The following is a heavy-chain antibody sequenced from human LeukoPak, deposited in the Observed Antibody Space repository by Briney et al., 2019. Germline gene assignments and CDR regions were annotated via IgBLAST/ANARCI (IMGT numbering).Heavy chain of an antibody. CDR2: IYHSGST. D-gene: IGHD3-10*01. J-gene: IGHJ3*02. CDR1: GYSISSGYY. CDR3: ASDYYGSGSYSLAGAFDI. V-gene: IGHV4-38-2*02. Sequence: SETLSLTCTVSGYSISSGYYWGWIRQPPGKGLEWIGSIYHSGSTYYNPSLKSRVTISVDTSKNQFSLKLSSVTAADTAVYYCASDYYGSGSYSLAGAFDIWGQGTMVTVSS.